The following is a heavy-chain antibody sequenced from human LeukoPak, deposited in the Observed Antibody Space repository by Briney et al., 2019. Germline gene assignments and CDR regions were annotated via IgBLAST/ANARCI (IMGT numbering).Heavy chain of an antibody. CDR2: ISAYNGNT. CDR3: ARYYGDYAGYYYYYMDV. D-gene: IGHD4-17*01. V-gene: IGHV1-18*01. CDR1: GYTFTSYG. Sequence: ASVKVSCKASGYTFTSYGISWVRQAPGQGLEWMGWISAYNGNTNYAQKLQGRDTMTTDTSTSTAYMELRSLRSDDTAVYYCARYYGDYAGYYYYYMDVWGKGTTVTVSS. J-gene: IGHJ6*03.